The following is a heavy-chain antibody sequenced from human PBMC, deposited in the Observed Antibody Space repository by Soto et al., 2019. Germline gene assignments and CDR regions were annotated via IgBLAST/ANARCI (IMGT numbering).Heavy chain of an antibody. J-gene: IGHJ5*02. CDR1: GGSISSGGYY. CDR2: IYYSGST. V-gene: IGHV4-31*03. Sequence: SETLSLTFTVSGGSISSGGYYWSWIRQHPGKGLEWIGYIYYSGSTYYNPSLKSRVTISVDTSKNQFSLKLSSVTAADTAVYYCAKLTVTTKTRWFDPWGQGTLVTVSS. CDR3: AKLTVTTKTRWFDP. D-gene: IGHD4-17*01.